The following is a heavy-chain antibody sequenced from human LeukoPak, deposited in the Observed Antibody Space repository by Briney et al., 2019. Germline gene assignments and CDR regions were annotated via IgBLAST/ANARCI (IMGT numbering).Heavy chain of an antibody. CDR1: GFSFNNYA. J-gene: IGHJ4*02. Sequence: GGSLRLSCVGSGFSFNNYAMSWVRQALGKGLEWVAAIGGSGRSTYDADSVRGRFTVSRDNSKNTLYLQMNNLRVEDTAVYFCAKEATARKWLVWGNFDHWGQGTQVTVSS. V-gene: IGHV3-23*01. D-gene: IGHD6-19*01. CDR3: AKEATARKWLVWGNFDH. CDR2: IGGSGRST.